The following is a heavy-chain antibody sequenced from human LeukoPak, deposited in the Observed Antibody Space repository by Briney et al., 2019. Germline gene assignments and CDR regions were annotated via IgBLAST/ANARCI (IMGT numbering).Heavy chain of an antibody. CDR3: ARDGVVVPAAIRYYYYYMDV. CDR2: IYTSGST. D-gene: IGHD2-2*01. J-gene: IGHJ6*03. V-gene: IGHV4-61*02. CDR1: GGSISSGSYY. Sequence: SETLSLTCTVSGGSISSGSYYWSWIRQPAGKGLEWIGRIYTSGSTNYNPSLKSRVTISVDTSKNQFSLKLSSVTAADTAVYYCARDGVVVPAAIRYYYYYMDVWGKGTTVTVS.